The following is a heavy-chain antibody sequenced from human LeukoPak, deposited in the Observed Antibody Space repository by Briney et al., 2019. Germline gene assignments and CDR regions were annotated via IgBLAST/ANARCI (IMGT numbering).Heavy chain of an antibody. CDR1: GFTFSSYG. CDR3: AKVGGYSSSWPYYFDY. D-gene: IGHD6-13*01. Sequence: GGSLRLSCAASGFTFSSYGMSWVRQAPGKGLEWVSAIRGSSFDTYYADSVKGRFTISRDNSRNTLFLQMNSLRAEDTAVYYCAKVGGYSSSWPYYFDYWGQGTLVTVSS. V-gene: IGHV3-23*01. J-gene: IGHJ4*02. CDR2: IRGSSFDT.